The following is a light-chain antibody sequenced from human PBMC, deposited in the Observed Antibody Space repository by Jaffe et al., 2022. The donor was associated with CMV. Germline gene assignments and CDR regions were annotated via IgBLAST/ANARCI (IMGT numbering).Light chain of an antibody. Sequence: DIQMTQSPSSLSASVGDRVTITCRASQSIGNYLNWYQQKPGEAPKLLIFGASSLQSGVPSTFSGGGSGTDFTLTISSLQPDDFAIYHCQQSFTIPYTFGQGTRLEI. CDR3: QQSFTIPYT. CDR1: QSIGNY. V-gene: IGKV1-39*01. J-gene: IGKJ2*01. CDR2: GAS.